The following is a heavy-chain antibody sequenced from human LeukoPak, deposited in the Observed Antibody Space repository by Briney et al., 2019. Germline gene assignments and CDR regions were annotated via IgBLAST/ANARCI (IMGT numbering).Heavy chain of an antibody. V-gene: IGHV4-34*01. D-gene: IGHD6-13*01. Sequence: PSETLSLTCAVYGGSFSGYYWSWIRQPPGKGLEWIGEINHSGSINYNPSLKSRVTISVDTSKNQFSLKLSSVTAADTAVYYCARERRAAARHWFDPWGQGTLVTVSS. CDR1: GGSFSGYY. CDR3: ARERRAAARHWFDP. J-gene: IGHJ5*02. CDR2: INHSGSI.